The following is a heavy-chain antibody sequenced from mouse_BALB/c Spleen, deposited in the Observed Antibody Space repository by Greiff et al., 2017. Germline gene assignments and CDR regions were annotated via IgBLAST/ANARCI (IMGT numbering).Heavy chain of an antibody. CDR3: ARYDYFDD. Sequence: EVKLMESGPGLVKPSQSLSLTCTVTGYSITSDYAWNWIRQFPGNKLEWMGYISYSGSTSYNPSLKSRISITRDTSKNQFFLQLNSVTTEDTATYYCARYDYFDDWGQGTTLTVSS. CDR2: ISYSGST. V-gene: IGHV3-2*02. J-gene: IGHJ2*01. CDR1: GYSITSDYA.